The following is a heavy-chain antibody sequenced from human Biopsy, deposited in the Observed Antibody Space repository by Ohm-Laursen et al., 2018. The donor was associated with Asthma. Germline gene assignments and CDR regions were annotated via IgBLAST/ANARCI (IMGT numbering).Heavy chain of an antibody. V-gene: IGHV3-53*01. D-gene: IGHD2-2*01. CDR1: GLAVSRDY. Sequence: SLRLSCAASGLAVSRDYMFWVRQAPGKGLEWVSVIYSGGTSHTADSVRGRFTISRDYSKNTLYLQMHSLRAEDTAVYYCARGDSSNRSHYYFDYWGQGTLVTVSS. CDR2: IYSGGTS. J-gene: IGHJ4*02. CDR3: ARGDSSNRSHYYFDY.